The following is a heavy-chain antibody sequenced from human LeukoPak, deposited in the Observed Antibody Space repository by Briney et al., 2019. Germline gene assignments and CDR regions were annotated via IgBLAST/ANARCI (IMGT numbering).Heavy chain of an antibody. CDR1: GFTFSSYS. CDR2: ISSSSSYI. J-gene: IGHJ4*02. D-gene: IGHD2-2*01. CDR3: ARDCSSTSCYDDVIDY. V-gene: IGHV3-21*01. Sequence: GGSLRLSCAASGFTFSSYSMNWVRQAPGKGLEWVSSISSSSSYIYYADSVKGRFTISRDNAKNSLYLQMNSLRAEDTAVYYCARDCSSTSCYDDVIDYWGQGTLVTVSS.